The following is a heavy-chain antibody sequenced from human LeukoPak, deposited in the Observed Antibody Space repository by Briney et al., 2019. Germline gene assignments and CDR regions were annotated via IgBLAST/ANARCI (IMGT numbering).Heavy chain of an antibody. CDR2: IYPGDSDT. D-gene: IGHD6-19*01. CDR3: ASPAVAGTFYYGMDV. J-gene: IGHJ6*02. Sequence: GESLKISGKGSGYSFTSYWIGWLRQMPGKGLEWMGIIYPGDSDTRYSPSFQGQVTISADKSISTAYLQWSSLKASDTAMYYCASPAVAGTFYYGMDVWGQGTTVTVSS. CDR1: GYSFTSYW. V-gene: IGHV5-51*01.